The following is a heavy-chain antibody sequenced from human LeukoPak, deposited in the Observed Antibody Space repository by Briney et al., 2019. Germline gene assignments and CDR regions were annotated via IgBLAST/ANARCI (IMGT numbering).Heavy chain of an antibody. CDR1: GFTFSSYA. J-gene: IGHJ4*02. V-gene: IGHV3-7*01. D-gene: IGHD3-22*01. CDR2: INQDGSER. CDR3: ARDKSVYYDTSGSRFDY. Sequence: GGSLRLSCAASGFTFSSYAMSWVRQAPGKGLEWVANINQDGSERYYVDSVKGRFTISRDNAKSSLYLQMNSLRAEDTAVYYCARDKSVYYDTSGSRFDYWGQGTLVTVSS.